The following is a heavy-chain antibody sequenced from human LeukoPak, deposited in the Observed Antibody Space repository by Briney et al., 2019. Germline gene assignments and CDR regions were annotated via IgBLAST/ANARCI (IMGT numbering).Heavy chain of an antibody. D-gene: IGHD4-17*01. J-gene: IGHJ6*03. CDR2: ISSSGSTI. CDR1: GFTFSDYY. CDR3: ARAGYGDRPYYYYMDV. Sequence: GGSLRLSCAASGFTFSDYYMSWIRQAPGKGLEWVSSISSSGSTIYYADSVKGRFTISRDNAKNSLYLQMNSLRAEDTAVYYCARAGYGDRPYYYYMDVWGKGTTVTVSS. V-gene: IGHV3-11*04.